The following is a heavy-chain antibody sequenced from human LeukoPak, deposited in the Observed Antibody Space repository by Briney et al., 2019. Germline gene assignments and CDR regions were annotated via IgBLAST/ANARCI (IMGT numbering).Heavy chain of an antibody. Sequence: SETLSLTCTVSGGSISSYYWNWIRQPPGRGLEWIGYIYYSGSTDYNPSLKSRVTISVDTSKNQFSLKLSSVTAADTAVYYCARHAENGSDRFDYWGQGTLVTVSS. D-gene: IGHD5-12*01. CDR1: GGSISSYY. CDR2: IYYSGST. V-gene: IGHV4-59*01. CDR3: ARHAENGSDRFDY. J-gene: IGHJ4*02.